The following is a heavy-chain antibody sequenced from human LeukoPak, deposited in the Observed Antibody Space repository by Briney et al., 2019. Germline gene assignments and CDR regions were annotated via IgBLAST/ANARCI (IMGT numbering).Heavy chain of an antibody. J-gene: IGHJ5*02. CDR3: ARGVDTAMVLIWFDP. V-gene: IGHV1-8*01. D-gene: IGHD5-18*01. CDR2: VNPNSGNT. CDR1: GYIFTSYD. Sequence: ASVKVSCKASGYIFTSYDINWVRQATGQGLEWMGWVNPNSGNTGYAQKFQGRVTMTRNTSISTAYMELSSLRSEDTAVYYCARGVDTAMVLIWFDPWGQGTLVTVSS.